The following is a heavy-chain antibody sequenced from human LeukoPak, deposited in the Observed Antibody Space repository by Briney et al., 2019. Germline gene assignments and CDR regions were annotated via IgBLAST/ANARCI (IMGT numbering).Heavy chain of an antibody. CDR3: ARVGIQLWLQGGVFDY. Sequence: QPGRSLRLSCAASGFTFSSYAMHWVRQAPGKGLEWVAVISYDGSNKYYADSVKGRFTISRDNSKNTVYLQMNSLRAEDTAVYYCARVGIQLWLQGGVFDYWGQGTLVTVSS. CDR2: ISYDGSNK. D-gene: IGHD5-18*01. CDR1: GFTFSSYA. V-gene: IGHV3-30-3*01. J-gene: IGHJ4*02.